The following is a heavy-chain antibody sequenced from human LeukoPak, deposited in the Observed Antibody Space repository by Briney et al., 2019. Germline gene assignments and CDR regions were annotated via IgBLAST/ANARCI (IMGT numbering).Heavy chain of an antibody. CDR2: ISDSGGST. V-gene: IGHV3-23*01. Sequence: GGSLRLSCAASGFTFSSYDMSWVRQAPGKGLEWVSAISDSGGSTYYADSVKGRFTISRDNSKNTLYLQMNSLRAEDTAVYYCAKDRDGDYAGDFDYWGQGTLVSVSS. CDR3: AKDRDGDYAGDFDY. J-gene: IGHJ4*02. D-gene: IGHD4-17*01. CDR1: GFTFSSYD.